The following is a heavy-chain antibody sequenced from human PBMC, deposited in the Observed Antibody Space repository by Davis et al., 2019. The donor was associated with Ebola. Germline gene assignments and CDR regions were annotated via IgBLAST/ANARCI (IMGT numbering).Heavy chain of an antibody. CDR3: SERGSSV. Sequence: PSETLSLTCTVSGVSISRHYWSWIRQPPGKRLEWIGSIYYTGNAYYNSFLASRATISVDTSKNQFSLKLTSVTAADTAMYYCSERGSSVWGQGTLVTVSS. D-gene: IGHD3-10*01. CDR2: IYYTGNA. J-gene: IGHJ4*02. CDR1: GVSISRHY. V-gene: IGHV4-59*03.